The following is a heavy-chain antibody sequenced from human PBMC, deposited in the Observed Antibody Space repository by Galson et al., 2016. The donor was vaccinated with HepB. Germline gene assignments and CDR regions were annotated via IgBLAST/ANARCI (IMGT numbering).Heavy chain of an antibody. CDR3: AREFTYYDFWSGYYSGIGWFDP. J-gene: IGHJ5*02. D-gene: IGHD3-3*01. CDR2: MNPNSGDT. Sequence: SVKVSCKASGYTFTSYDINWVRQATGQGLEWMGWMNPNSGDTGYAQKFQGRVTMTRNTSISTAYMELSSLRSEDTAVYYCAREFTYYDFWSGYYSGIGWFDPWGQGTLVTVSS. V-gene: IGHV1-8*01. CDR1: GYTFTSYD.